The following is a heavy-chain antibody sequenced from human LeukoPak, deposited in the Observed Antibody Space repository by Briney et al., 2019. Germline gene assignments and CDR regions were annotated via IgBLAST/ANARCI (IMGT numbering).Heavy chain of an antibody. CDR1: GFTVSSYW. J-gene: IGHJ3*02. Sequence: RGSLRLSCAASGFTVSSYWMSWVRQAPEKGLEWVDNRREDGSEKYYVDSVKGRFTISRDNAKNSLYLQMNSLRAEDTAVYYCARYHQLPHAFDIWGQGTMVTVSS. CDR2: RREDGSEK. V-gene: IGHV3-7*01. D-gene: IGHD2-2*01. CDR3: ARYHQLPHAFDI.